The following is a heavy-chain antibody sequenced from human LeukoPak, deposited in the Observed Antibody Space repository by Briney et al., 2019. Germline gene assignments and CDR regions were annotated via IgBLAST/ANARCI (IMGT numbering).Heavy chain of an antibody. CDR1: GGPIRSGGYY. V-gene: IGHV4-31*03. CDR2: IYYSGST. Sequence: SETLSLTCTVSGGPIRSGGYYWSWIRQHPGKGLEWIGYIYYSGSTSYNPSLKSRVTISLDTSRNQFSLKLSSVTAADTAVYYCAREMDYYDSGGYYLQWFDPWGQGTLVTVSS. J-gene: IGHJ5*02. D-gene: IGHD3-22*01. CDR3: AREMDYYDSGGYYLQWFDP.